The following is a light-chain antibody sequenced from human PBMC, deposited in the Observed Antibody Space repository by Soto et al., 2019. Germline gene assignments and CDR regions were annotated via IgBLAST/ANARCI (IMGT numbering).Light chain of an antibody. CDR3: CSYAGRSTFDVV. CDR2: EGS. V-gene: IGLV2-23*03. Sequence: QSALTQPASVSGSPGQSITISCTGTSSDVGSYNLVSWYQQHPGKAPKLMIYEGSKRPSGVSNRFSGSKSGNTASLTISGLQAEDEADDLFCSYAGRSTFDVVFGGGTKQTVL. CDR1: SSDVGSYNL. J-gene: IGLJ2*01.